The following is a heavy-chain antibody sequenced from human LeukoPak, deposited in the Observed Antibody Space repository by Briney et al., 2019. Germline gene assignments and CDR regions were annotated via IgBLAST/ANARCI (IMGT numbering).Heavy chain of an antibody. CDR2: ISRNGDNT. J-gene: IGHJ6*02. Sequence: GGSLRLSCSASGFTFSSYAMHWVRQAPGKGLEYVSAISRNGDNTYHADTVKGRFTISRGNSRNTLYLQMSSLRAEDTAVYYCVKDQGAGVTFCGMDVWGQGTTVTVSS. V-gene: IGHV3-64D*06. D-gene: IGHD3-10*01. CDR1: GFTFSSYA. CDR3: VKDQGAGVTFCGMDV.